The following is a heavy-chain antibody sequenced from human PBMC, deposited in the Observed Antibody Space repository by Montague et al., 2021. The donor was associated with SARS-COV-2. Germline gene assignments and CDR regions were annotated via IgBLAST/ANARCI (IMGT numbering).Heavy chain of an antibody. V-gene: IGHV4-39*01. D-gene: IGHD1-14*01. J-gene: IGHJ4*01. CDR3: ARHVGSYNTGLQY. Sequence: SETLSLTCSVSGDSLNKNPYYWGWVRQPPGKGLEWIGSVWYSGFTYSSPSLGSRVAVSIDTSRNQFSVELRSVAANDTAVNYCARHVGSYNTGLQYWGRGSLVTVAS. CDR2: VWYSGFT. CDR1: GDSLNKNPYY.